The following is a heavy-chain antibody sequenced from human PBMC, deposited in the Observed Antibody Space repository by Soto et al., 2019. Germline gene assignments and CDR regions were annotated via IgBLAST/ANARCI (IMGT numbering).Heavy chain of an antibody. J-gene: IGHJ5*02. CDR3: TRDASRDSSARGWFDP. CDR1: GFTFSSYD. D-gene: IGHD6-13*01. Sequence: PGGSLRLSCSASGFTFSSYDMHWVRQGPVKGLEWVSAIGTAGDTNYAGSVKGRFTISRENAKNSLHLQMNSLRAEDTAVYYCTRDASRDSSARGWFDPWGPGTLVTVSS. CDR2: IGTAGDT. V-gene: IGHV3-13*04.